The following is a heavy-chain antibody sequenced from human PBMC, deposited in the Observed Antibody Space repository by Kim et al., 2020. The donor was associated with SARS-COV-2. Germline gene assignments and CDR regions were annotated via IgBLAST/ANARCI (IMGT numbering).Heavy chain of an antibody. Sequence: STIYYADSEKGRLTVSRDNAKNSLYLQMNSLRAEDTAIYFCTRENFWYFDLWGRGTLVTVSS. CDR2: STI. J-gene: IGHJ2*01. D-gene: IGHD1-7*01. CDR3: TRENFWYFDL. V-gene: IGHV3-48*03.